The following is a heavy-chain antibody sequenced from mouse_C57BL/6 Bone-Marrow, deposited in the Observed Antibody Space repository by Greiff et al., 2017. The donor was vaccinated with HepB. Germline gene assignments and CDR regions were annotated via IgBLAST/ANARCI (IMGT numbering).Heavy chain of an antibody. CDR1: GYTFTTYP. CDR2: FHPYNDDT. CDR3: ARAIYYGNYLVAY. D-gene: IGHD2-1*01. Sequence: QVQLQQSGAELVKPGASVKMSCKASGYTFTTYPIERMKQNHGKRLEWSGNFHPYNDDTKYNEKFKGKATLTVEKSSSTVYLELSRLPSDDSAVYYCARAIYYGNYLVAYWGKGTLGNDTA. J-gene: IGHJ3*01. V-gene: IGHV1-47*01.